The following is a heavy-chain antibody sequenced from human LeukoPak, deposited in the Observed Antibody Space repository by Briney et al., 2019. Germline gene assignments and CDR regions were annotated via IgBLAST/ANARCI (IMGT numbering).Heavy chain of an antibody. CDR2: IKQDGSEK. CDR3: AREHIGVAAADY. J-gene: IGHJ4*02. V-gene: IGHV3-7*01. CDR1: GFTFNNYG. Sequence: GGSLRLSCAASGFTFNNYGMHWVRQAPGKGLEWLANIKQDGSEKYYVDSVKGRFTISRDNAKNSLYLQMNSLRAEDTAVYYCAREHIGVAAADYWGQGALVTVSS. D-gene: IGHD6-19*01.